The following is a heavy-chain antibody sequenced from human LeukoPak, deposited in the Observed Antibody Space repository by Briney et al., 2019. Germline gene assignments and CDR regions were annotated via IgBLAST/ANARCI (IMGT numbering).Heavy chain of an antibody. CDR2: IYSGGST. Sequence: GGSLRLSCAASGFTVSSNYMSWVRQAPGKGLEWVSVIYSGGSTYYADSVKGRFTISRDNSKNTLYLQMNSMRAEDTAVYYCARVYYYYYMDVWGKGTTVTVSS. CDR3: ARVYYYYYMDV. J-gene: IGHJ6*03. V-gene: IGHV3-53*01. CDR1: GFTVSSNY.